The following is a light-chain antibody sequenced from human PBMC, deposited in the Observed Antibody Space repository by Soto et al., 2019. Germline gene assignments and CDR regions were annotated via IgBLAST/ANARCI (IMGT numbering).Light chain of an antibody. CDR2: KAS. CDR3: QQYNTYPWT. V-gene: IGKV1-5*03. Sequence: DTQMTQSPSTLSASLGDRVTITCRASQSINNWLAWYQQKPGKAPKILFYKASSLETGVPSRFSGSGSGTEFTLTISSLQPDDFATYYCQQYNTYPWTFGQGTKVEIK. CDR1: QSINNW. J-gene: IGKJ1*01.